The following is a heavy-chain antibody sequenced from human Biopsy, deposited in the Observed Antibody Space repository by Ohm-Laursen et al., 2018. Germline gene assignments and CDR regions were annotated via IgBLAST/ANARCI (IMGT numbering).Heavy chain of an antibody. D-gene: IGHD2/OR15-2a*01. V-gene: IGHV4-59*01. CDR1: GGSISSDY. J-gene: IGHJ6*02. CDR2: IYYSWST. CDR3: AREPNSTGWPYFYFYAMDV. Sequence: SETLSLTCSVSGGSISSDYWSWIRQTPAKGLVWVGDIYYSWSTNYNPYLKSRVTISVDTSKNQFSLRLNSVTAADTAVYYCAREPNSTGWPYFYFYAMDVWGQGTTVTVSS.